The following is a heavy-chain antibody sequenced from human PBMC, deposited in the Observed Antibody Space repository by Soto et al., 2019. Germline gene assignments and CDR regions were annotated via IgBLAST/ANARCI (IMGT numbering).Heavy chain of an antibody. J-gene: IGHJ6*02. CDR3: ARDGGSGTAVAGIQYSGMDV. V-gene: IGHV3-53*01. CDR2: IYIDGST. Sequence: EVQLVDSGGDLIQPGGSLRLSCGASGFTVSGNSLSWVRQAPGKGLEWVSYIYIDGSTYYADSVRDRFTLTRDNSKNTLYLQMNNLRGEDTAVYYCARDGGSGTAVAGIQYSGMDVWGQGTTVTVSS. CDR1: GFTVSGNS. D-gene: IGHD6-19*01.